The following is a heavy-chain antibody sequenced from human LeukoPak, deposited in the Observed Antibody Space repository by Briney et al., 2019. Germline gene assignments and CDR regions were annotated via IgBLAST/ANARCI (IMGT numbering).Heavy chain of an antibody. V-gene: IGHV3-9*03. CDR1: GFTFDDYA. J-gene: IGHJ4*02. Sequence: PGGSLRLSCAASGFTFDDYAMHWVRQVPGKGLEWVSGISWNSGRIAYADSVKGRFTISRDNAKNSLYLQMNSLRAEDMALYYCAKPGAARYFDWSFDYWGQGTLVTVSS. CDR3: AKPGAARYFDWSFDY. CDR2: ISWNSGRI. D-gene: IGHD3-9*01.